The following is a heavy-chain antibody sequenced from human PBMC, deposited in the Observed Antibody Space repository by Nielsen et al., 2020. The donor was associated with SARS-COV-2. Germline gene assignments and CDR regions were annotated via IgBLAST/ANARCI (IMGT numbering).Heavy chain of an antibody. Sequence: GESLKISCAASGFTFSDYAMAWVRQAPGQGLEWVSSISGSGGRTNSADSVKGRFTISRDNSKSTLYLQMNSLRDDDTAVFYCARDPSGTGETFDFWGRGTLVTVSS. CDR2: ISGSGGRT. D-gene: IGHD3-10*01. J-gene: IGHJ4*02. CDR1: GFTFSDYA. V-gene: IGHV3-23*01. CDR3: ARDPSGTGETFDF.